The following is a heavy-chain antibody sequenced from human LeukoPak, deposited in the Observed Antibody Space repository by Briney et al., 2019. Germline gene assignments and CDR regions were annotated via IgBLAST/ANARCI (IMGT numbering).Heavy chain of an antibody. CDR3: AKDRRNQEYYYDSSDDRDPYYFDY. V-gene: IGHV3-30*02. J-gene: IGHJ4*02. CDR2: IRYDGGNK. Sequence: QTGGSLRLSCAASGFTFSDYAMHWVRQAPGKGLEWVAFIRYDGGNKYYADSVKGRFTISRDNSKNTLYLQMNSLRAEDTAVYYCAKDRRNQEYYYDSSDDRDPYYFDYWGQGTLVTVSS. D-gene: IGHD3-22*01. CDR1: GFTFSDYA.